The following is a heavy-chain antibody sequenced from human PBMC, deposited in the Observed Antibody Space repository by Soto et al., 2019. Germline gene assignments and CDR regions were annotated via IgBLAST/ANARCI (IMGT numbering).Heavy chain of an antibody. CDR1: GFSLSTSGVG. CDR2: IYWDDDK. D-gene: IGHD6-19*01. J-gene: IGHJ5*02. Sequence: QITLKESGPTLVKPTQTLTLTCTFSGFSLSTSGVGVGWIRQPPGKALEWLALIYWDDDKRYSPSLKSRLTITKDTSKNQVVLTMTNMDPVDTATYYCARWNGSGWYAWFDPWGQGTLVTVSS. CDR3: ARWNGSGWYAWFDP. V-gene: IGHV2-5*02.